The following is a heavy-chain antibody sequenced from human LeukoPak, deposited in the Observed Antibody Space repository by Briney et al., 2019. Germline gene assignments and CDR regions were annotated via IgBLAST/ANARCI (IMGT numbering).Heavy chain of an antibody. J-gene: IGHJ4*02. CDR3: ARGGGMSRPTITMIVDY. D-gene: IGHD3-22*01. CDR2: MNPNSGGT. V-gene: IGHV1-8*01. CDR1: GYTFTIYD. Sequence: ASVKVSCKASGYTFTIYDINWVRQAPGQGLEWVGWMNPNSGGTVYAQNFQGRVTMTRDTSIGTAYMELNSLRSEDTAVYYCARGGGMSRPTITMIVDYWGQGTLVTVSS.